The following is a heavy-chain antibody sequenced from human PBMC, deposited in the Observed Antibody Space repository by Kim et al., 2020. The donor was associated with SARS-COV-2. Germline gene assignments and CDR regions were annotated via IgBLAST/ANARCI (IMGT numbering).Heavy chain of an antibody. CDR1: GFTFSDYY. CDR3: ARWGVYGDYVRPESSGYYYYGMYI. D-gene: IGHD4-17*01. V-gene: IGHV3-11*01. Sequence: GGSLRLSCAASGFTFSDYYMSWIRQAPGKGLEWVSYISSSGSTIYYADSVKGRFTISRDNAKNSLYLQMNSLRAEDTAVYYCARWGVYGDYVRPESSGYYYYGMYISGQGTPVTVSS. J-gene: IGHJ6*02. CDR2: ISSSGSTI.